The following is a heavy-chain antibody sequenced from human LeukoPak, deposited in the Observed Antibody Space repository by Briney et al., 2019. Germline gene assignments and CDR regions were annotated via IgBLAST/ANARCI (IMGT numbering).Heavy chain of an antibody. CDR3: ASKRRGAFDI. Sequence: PSETLSLTCAVYGGSFSGYYWSWIRQPPGKGLEWIGEINHSGSTNYNPSLKSRVTISVDTSKNQFSLKLSSVTAADTAVYYCASKRRGAFDIWGRGTMVTVSS. D-gene: IGHD3-10*01. CDR2: INHSGST. J-gene: IGHJ3*02. CDR1: GGSFSGYY. V-gene: IGHV4-34*01.